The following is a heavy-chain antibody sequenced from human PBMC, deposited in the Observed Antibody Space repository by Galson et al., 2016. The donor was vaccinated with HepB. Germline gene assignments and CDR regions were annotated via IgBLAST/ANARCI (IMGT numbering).Heavy chain of an antibody. J-gene: IGHJ4*02. CDR3: ARGRYAMAGGYYFDY. Sequence: LTCTVSGGSVSRGSYYWTWIRQPPGKGLEWIGYNYNSETTYYNPSLKCRVTIAVDTSKNQCSLRLRSVTAADTAVYYCARGRYAMAGGYYFDYWGQGTLVAVSS. V-gene: IGHV4-61*01. CDR1: GGSVSRGSYY. D-gene: IGHD5-18*01. CDR2: NYNSETT.